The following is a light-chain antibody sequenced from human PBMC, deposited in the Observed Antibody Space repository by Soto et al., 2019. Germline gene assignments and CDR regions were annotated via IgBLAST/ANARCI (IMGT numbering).Light chain of an antibody. Sequence: QSALTQPPSASGSPGQSVTISCTGTGSDIGAYNYVSWYQQYPGKAPKVMIYDVIKRPSGVPDRFSGSKSGTSASLAISGLRSEDEGDYYCVSWDDSLSGLVFGTGTKVTVL. CDR3: VSWDDSLSGLV. CDR1: GSDIGAYNY. CDR2: DVI. J-gene: IGLJ1*01. V-gene: IGLV2-8*01.